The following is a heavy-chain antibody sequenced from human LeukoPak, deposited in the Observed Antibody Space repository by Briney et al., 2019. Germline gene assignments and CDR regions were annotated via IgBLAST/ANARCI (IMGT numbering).Heavy chain of an antibody. V-gene: IGHV4-61*02. Sequence: SETLSLTCTVSGGSNSSGSYYWSWIRQPAGKGLEWIGRIYTSGSTNYNPSLKSRVTISVDTSKNQFSLKLSSVTAADTAVYYCARETSGIDYFDYWGQGTLVTVSS. CDR2: IYTSGST. D-gene: IGHD6-13*01. CDR3: ARETSGIDYFDY. J-gene: IGHJ4*02. CDR1: GGSNSSGSYY.